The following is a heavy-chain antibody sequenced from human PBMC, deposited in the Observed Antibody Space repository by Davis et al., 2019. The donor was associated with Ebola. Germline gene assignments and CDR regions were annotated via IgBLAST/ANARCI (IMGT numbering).Heavy chain of an antibody. CDR3: ARDPPYYYGSGSLHWD. D-gene: IGHD3-10*01. CDR1: GFTFSSYS. J-gene: IGHJ4*02. V-gene: IGHV3-48*02. CDR2: ISSSSSTI. Sequence: GESLKISCAASGFTFSSYSMNWVRQAPGKGLEWVSYISSSSSTIYYADSVKGRFTISRDNAKNSLYLQMNSLRDEDTAVYYCARDPPYYYGSGSLHWDWGQGTLVTVSS.